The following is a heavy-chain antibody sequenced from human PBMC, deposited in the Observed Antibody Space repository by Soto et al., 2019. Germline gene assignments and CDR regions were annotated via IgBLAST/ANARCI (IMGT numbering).Heavy chain of an antibody. J-gene: IGHJ3*02. D-gene: IGHD2-2*01. CDR1: GGSISSSSYY. CDR2: IYYSGST. CDR3: ARLSKGPAAYLGFPFDAFDI. Sequence: SETLSLTCTVSGGSISSSSYYWGWIRQPPGKGMELIGSIYYSGSTYYNPSLKSRVTISVDTSKNQFSLKLSSVTAADTAVYYCARLSKGPAAYLGFPFDAFDIWGQGTMVTVSS. V-gene: IGHV4-39*01.